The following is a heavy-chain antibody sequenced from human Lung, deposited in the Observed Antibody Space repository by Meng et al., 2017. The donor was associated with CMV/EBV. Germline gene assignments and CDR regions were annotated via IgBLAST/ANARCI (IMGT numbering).Heavy chain of an antibody. Sequence: GQLVPSGSELKKPGATVKDSCKASGNTFTNYAMNWVRQAPGQGLEWMGWINTITGDPTYAQGFTGRFVFSLDTSVSTAYLQISSLKTDDTAVYYCARGSLEADEDPGWGQGTLVTVSS. CDR1: GNTFTNYA. V-gene: IGHV7-4-1*02. CDR3: ARGSLEADEDPG. CDR2: INTITGDP. J-gene: IGHJ4*02. D-gene: IGHD6-13*01.